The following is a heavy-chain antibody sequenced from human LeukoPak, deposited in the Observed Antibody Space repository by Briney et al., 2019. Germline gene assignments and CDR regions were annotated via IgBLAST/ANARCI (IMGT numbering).Heavy chain of an antibody. Sequence: PGGSLRLSCAASGFTFSSYDMHWVRQATGKGLEWVSAIGIAGDTYYPGSVKGRFTISRENAKNSLYLEMNSLRAEDTAVYYCARDQGSGSRGMDVWGQGTTVTVSS. CDR3: ARDQGSGSRGMDV. CDR2: IGIAGDT. CDR1: GFTFSSYD. D-gene: IGHD6-19*01. V-gene: IGHV3-13*01. J-gene: IGHJ6*02.